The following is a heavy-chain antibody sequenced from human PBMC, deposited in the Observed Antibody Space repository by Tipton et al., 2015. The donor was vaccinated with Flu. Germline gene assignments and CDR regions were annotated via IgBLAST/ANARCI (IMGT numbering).Heavy chain of an antibody. D-gene: IGHD3-16*02. V-gene: IGHV3-30*02. CDR1: GFTFSSYG. CDR3: AKEITFGGVIVRGAPGY. CDR2: IRYDGSNK. Sequence: QVQLVQSGGGVVQPGGSLRLSCAASGFTFSSYGMHWVRQAPGKGLEWVAFIRYDGSNKYYADSVKGRFTISRDNSKNTLYLQMNSLRAEDTAVYYCAKEITFGGVIVRGAPGYWGQGTLVTVSS. J-gene: IGHJ4*02.